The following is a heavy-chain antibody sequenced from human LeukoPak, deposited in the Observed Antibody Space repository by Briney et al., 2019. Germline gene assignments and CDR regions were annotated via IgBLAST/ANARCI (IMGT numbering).Heavy chain of an antibody. CDR1: RFTFSDYS. V-gene: IGHV3-21*01. CDR2: ISSSGSSI. J-gene: IGHJ4*02. CDR3: ARDSGGYGYVTHFDY. D-gene: IGHD3-16*01. Sequence: GGSLRLSCAASRFTFSDYSMNWVRQAPGKGLEWVSTISSSGSSIFYAASVKGRFTISRDNARNSLYLQMNSLRAEDTAVYYCARDSGGYGYVTHFDYWGQGTLVTVSS.